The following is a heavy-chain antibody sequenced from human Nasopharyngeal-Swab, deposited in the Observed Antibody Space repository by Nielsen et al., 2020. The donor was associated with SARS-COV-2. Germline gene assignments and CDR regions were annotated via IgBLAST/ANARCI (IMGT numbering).Heavy chain of an antibody. D-gene: IGHD6-19*01. CDR1: GYSFTSYW. J-gene: IGHJ4*02. CDR3: ARHGVRGAGGWFYYFDY. V-gene: IGHV5-51*01. CDR2: IYPGDSDT. Sequence: QVSCKGSGYSFTSYWIGWVRQMPGKGLEWMGIIYPGDSDTRYSPSFQGQVTISADKSISTAYLQWSSLKASDTAMYYCARHGVRGAGGWFYYFDYWGQGTLVTVSS.